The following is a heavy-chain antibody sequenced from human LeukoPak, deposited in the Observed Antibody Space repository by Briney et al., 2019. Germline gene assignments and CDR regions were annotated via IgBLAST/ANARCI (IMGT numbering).Heavy chain of an antibody. J-gene: IGHJ4*02. V-gene: IGHV3-48*01. CDR1: GFTFSDYS. CDR3: AKRGRGKVGADDF. CDR2: ISRGSRTI. Sequence: PGGSLRLSCTASGFTFSDYSMNWVRQAPGKGLEWVSNISRGSRTIYYADSVKGRFTISRDNSKNTLYLQMNSLRAEDTAVYYCAKRGRGKVGADDFWGQGTLVTVSS. D-gene: IGHD1-26*01.